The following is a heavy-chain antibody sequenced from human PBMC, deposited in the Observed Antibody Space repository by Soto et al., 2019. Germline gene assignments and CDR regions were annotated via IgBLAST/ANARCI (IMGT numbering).Heavy chain of an antibody. V-gene: IGHV4-30-4*01. Sequence: SETLSLTCTVSGGSISSGDYYWSWIRQPPGKGLEWIGYIYYSGSTYYNPSLKSRVTISVDTSKNQFSLKLSSVTAADTAVYYCARDQGYDSSGYYYWGMDVWGQGTTVTVSS. CDR2: IYYSGST. CDR1: GGSISSGDYY. CDR3: ARDQGYDSSGYYYWGMDV. J-gene: IGHJ6*02. D-gene: IGHD3-22*01.